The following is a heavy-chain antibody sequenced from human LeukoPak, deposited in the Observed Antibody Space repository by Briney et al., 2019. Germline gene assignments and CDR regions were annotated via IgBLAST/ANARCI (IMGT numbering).Heavy chain of an antibody. J-gene: IGHJ4*02. D-gene: IGHD2-2*01. Sequence: GGSLRLSCAASGFTFSSYGMHWVRQAPGKGLEWVSVIRGSGVSTYYADSVKGRFTISRDNSKNTLYLQMNNLRAEDTAIYYCAKRQGSSASCYDYWGQGTLVTVSS. CDR3: AKRQGSSASCYDY. CDR2: IRGSGVST. CDR1: GFTFSSYG. V-gene: IGHV3-23*01.